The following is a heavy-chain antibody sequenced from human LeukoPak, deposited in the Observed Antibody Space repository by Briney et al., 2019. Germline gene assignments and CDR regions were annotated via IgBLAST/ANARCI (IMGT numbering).Heavy chain of an antibody. CDR2: ISGSGGST. CDR3: AKGDDGECYSWFDY. J-gene: IGHJ4*02. CDR1: GFTFSSYA. V-gene: IGHV3-23*01. Sequence: GGSLRLSCAASGFTFSSYAMSWVRQTPGKGLEWVSSISGSGGSTYYADSVKGRFTISRDNSKNTLYLQMNSLRAEDTAVYYCAKGDDGECYSWFDYWGQGTLVTVSS. D-gene: IGHD2-21*01.